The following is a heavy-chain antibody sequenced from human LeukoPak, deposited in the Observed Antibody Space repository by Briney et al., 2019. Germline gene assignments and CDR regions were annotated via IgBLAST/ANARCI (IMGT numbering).Heavy chain of an antibody. D-gene: IGHD3-22*01. CDR3: TTPPLSSTTPVLVVVP. V-gene: IGHV3-15*01. Sequence: PGGSLRLSCAASGFTLSNAWMSWVRQAPGKGLEWVGRIKSKIDGGTTDYAAPVKGRFTISRDDSKNTLYLQMNSLKADDTAVYYFTTPPLSSTTPVLVVVPWGQGTLVTVSS. CDR2: IKSKIDGGTT. CDR1: GFTLSNAW. J-gene: IGHJ4*02.